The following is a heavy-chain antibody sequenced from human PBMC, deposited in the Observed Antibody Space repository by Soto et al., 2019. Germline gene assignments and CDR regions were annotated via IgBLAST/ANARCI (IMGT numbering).Heavy chain of an antibody. V-gene: IGHV4-39*01. CDR2: IYYSGST. D-gene: IGHD5-12*01. J-gene: IGHJ4*02. Sequence: SETLSLTCTVSGGSISSSSYYWGWIRQPPGKGLEWIGSIYYSGSTYYNPSLKSRVTISVDTSKNQFSLKLSSVTAADTAVYYCANRLIVATIWPIYYFDYWGQGTLVTVSS. CDR1: GGSISSSSYY. CDR3: ANRLIVATIWPIYYFDY.